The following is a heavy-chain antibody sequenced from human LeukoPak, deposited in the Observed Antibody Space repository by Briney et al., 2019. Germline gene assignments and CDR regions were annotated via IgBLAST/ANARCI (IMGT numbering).Heavy chain of an antibody. J-gene: IGHJ3*02. D-gene: IGHD5-24*01. CDR1: GFTFYDYA. CDR2: ISWNSGSI. CDR3: ARDGYNLDAFDI. V-gene: IGHV3-9*01. Sequence: PGGSLRLSCAASGFTFYDYAMHWVRQAPGKGLEWVSGISWNSGSIGYADSVKGRFTISRDNAKNSLYLQMNSLRAEDTAVYYCARDGYNLDAFDIWGQGTMVTVSS.